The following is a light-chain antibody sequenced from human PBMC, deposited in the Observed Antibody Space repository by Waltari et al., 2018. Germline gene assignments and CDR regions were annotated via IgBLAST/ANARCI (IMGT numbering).Light chain of an antibody. CDR2: GAS. V-gene: IGKV3-15*01. CDR1: RSVSTN. J-gene: IGKJ1*01. CDR3: QQYNNWLTWT. Sequence: EGVMTQSPASLSVSPGERVTLSCRASRSVSTNLAWYHQRPGQAPRLLIYGASTRATGIPVRFSGSVSGTECTRTISSLQSEELGTYYCQQYNNWLTWTFGPGTKVEI.